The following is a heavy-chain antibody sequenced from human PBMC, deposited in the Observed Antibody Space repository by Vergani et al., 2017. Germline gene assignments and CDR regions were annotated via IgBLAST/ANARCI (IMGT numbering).Heavy chain of an antibody. CDR2: ISWNSGSI. Sequence: EVQLVESGGGLVQPGRSLRLSCAASGFTFDDYAMHWVRQAPGKGLEWVSGISWNSGSIGYADSVKGRFTISRDNAKNSLYLQMNSLRAEDTALYYCAKAHLFSGYSYGSPSDYWGQGTLVTVSS. CDR3: AKAHLFSGYSYGSPSDY. CDR1: GFTFDDYA. J-gene: IGHJ4*02. D-gene: IGHD5-18*01. V-gene: IGHV3-9*01.